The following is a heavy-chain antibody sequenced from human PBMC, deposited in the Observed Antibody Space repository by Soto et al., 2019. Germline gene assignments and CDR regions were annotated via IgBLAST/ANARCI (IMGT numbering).Heavy chain of an antibody. J-gene: IGHJ6*02. CDR2: ISDDGSSQ. CDR1: EFTFSSYG. CDR3: ARDRGDGGDRGHYYYYYGLGV. Sequence: QVQLMESGGGVVQPGRSLRLSCAAYEFTFSSYGMHWVRQAPGKGLEWVAAISDDGSSQYYADSVKGRFTISRDNSQNTLYLQMNSLSAQDTAVYYCARDRGDGGDRGHYYYYYGLGVWGQGTTVTVSS. V-gene: IGHV3-30-3*01. D-gene: IGHD3-16*01.